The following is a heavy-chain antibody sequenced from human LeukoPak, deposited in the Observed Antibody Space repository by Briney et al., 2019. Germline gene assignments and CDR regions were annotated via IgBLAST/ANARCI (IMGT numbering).Heavy chain of an antibody. CDR1: GYTFTAYY. CDR3: ASGPWVEGMGATYYWFDP. CDR2: INANSGVT. V-gene: IGHV1-2*02. Sequence: ASVKVSCKTSGYTFTAYYMHWVRQAPGQGLEWMGWINANSGVTNSAQKFQGRATMTRDTSTSTVFMELSRLISDDTALYYCASGPWVEGMGATYYWFDPWGQGTLVTVSS. J-gene: IGHJ5*02. D-gene: IGHD1-26*01.